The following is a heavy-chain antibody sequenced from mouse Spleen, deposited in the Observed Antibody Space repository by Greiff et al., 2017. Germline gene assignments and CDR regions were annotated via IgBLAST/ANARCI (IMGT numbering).Heavy chain of an antibody. J-gene: IGHJ3*01. CDR2: ISSGGGNT. V-gene: IGHV5-9-3*01. CDR3: ARQYYGSSLAWFAY. CDR1: GFTFSSYA. D-gene: IGHD1-1*01. Sequence: EVQVVESGGGLVKPGGSLKLSCAASGFTFSSYAMSWVRQTPEKRLEWVATISSGGGNTYYPDSVKGRFTISRDNAKNTLYLQMSSLKSEDTAMYYCARQYYGSSLAWFAYWGQGTLVTVSA.